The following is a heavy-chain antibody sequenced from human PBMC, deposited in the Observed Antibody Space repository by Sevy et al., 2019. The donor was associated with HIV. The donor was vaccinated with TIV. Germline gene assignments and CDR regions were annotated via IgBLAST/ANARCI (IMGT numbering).Heavy chain of an antibody. V-gene: IGHV3-66*01. CDR1: GFTVSGNY. CDR2: IFSGGNT. J-gene: IGHJ2*01. Sequence: GGSLRLSCAASGFTVSGNYMSWVRQAPGKGLEWVSGIFSGGNTHFADSVKGRFTISRDNSKNTLSLQMNSLSAEDTAVYYCARAVEDYSDSSAWDWYLDLWGRGSLVTVSS. CDR3: ARAVEDYSDSSAWDWYLDL. D-gene: IGHD3-22*01.